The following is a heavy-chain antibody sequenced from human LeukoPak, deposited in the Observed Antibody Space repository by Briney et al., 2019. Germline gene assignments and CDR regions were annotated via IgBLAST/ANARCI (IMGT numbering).Heavy chain of an antibody. J-gene: IGHJ4*02. V-gene: IGHV3-73*01. CDR2: IRSKDNSYAT. Sequence: GGALRLSCAASGFAFSGSTMHWVRQASGKGLEWVGRIRSKDNSYATPYGASVKGRFTISRDDSKNTAYLHMKSLKTEDTAVYYCTRPACYGGNSVDYWGQGTLVTVSS. CDR1: GFAFSGST. CDR3: TRPACYGGNSVDY. D-gene: IGHD4-23*01.